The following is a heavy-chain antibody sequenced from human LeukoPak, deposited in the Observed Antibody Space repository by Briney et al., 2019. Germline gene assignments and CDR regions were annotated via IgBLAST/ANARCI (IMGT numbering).Heavy chain of an antibody. D-gene: IGHD3/OR15-3a*01. CDR3: ARDQYDFWSGCLAY. V-gene: IGHV3-11*04. CDR2: ISSSGSTI. CDR1: GFTFSDYY. Sequence: GGSLRLSCAASGFTFSDYYMSWIRQAPGKGLEWVSYISSSGSTIYYADSVKGRFTISRDNAKNSLYLQMNSPRAEDTAVYYCARDQYDFWSGCLAYWGQGTLVTVSS. J-gene: IGHJ4*02.